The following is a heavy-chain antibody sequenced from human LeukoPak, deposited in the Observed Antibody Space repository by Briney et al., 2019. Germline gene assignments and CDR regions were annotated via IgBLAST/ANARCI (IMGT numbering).Heavy chain of an antibody. CDR2: IRYDGSNK. Sequence: PGGSLRLSCVISGFTLSSFGIHWVRQAPGKGLDWVAFIRYDGSNKNYADSVKGRFTASRDNSKNTVYLQMSSLRGEDTAVYYCVRGDSVDYWGQGTLVAVSS. CDR1: GFTLSSFG. CDR3: VRGDSVDY. V-gene: IGHV3-30*02. D-gene: IGHD3-16*01. J-gene: IGHJ4*02.